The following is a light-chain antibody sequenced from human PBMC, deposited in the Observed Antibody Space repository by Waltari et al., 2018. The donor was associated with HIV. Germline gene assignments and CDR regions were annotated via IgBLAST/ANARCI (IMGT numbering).Light chain of an antibody. CDR1: RSNIGSRT. V-gene: IGLV1-44*01. CDR2: DNN. J-gene: IGLJ3*02. Sequence: QSVLTQPLSASGTPGQKVTISCSGSRSNIGSRTVNWYQHLPGTAPKLLIYDNNRRPSGVPDRFSGSKSGTSASLAISGLQSEDEANYYCAAWDNILNGWVFGGGTQLTVL. CDR3: AAWDNILNGWV.